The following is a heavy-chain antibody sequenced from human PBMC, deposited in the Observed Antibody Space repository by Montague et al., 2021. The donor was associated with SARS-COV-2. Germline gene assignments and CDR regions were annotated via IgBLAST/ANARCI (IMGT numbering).Heavy chain of an antibody. CDR2: IYHYGSA. Sequence: SETLSLTCSVSGGSISSSYWSWIRQPPGKGLGWIGDIYHYGSAKYNPSLKSRVTISVDTSKNQFSLKLSSVTAVDTAVYYCARHAHWYWYYFDYWGQGTLVTVSS. D-gene: IGHD2-8*02. V-gene: IGHV4-59*08. J-gene: IGHJ4*02. CDR3: ARHAHWYWYYFDY. CDR1: GGSISSSY.